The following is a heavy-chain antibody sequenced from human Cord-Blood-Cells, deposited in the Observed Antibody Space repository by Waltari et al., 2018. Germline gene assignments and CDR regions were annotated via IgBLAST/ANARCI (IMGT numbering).Heavy chain of an antibody. CDR3: ARAEYWYFEL. CDR2: IWYDGSNK. Sequence: QVQLVESGGGVVQPGRSLRLSCAASGFTFSSYGMHLVRQAPGKGLEWVAVIWYDGSNKYYADAVKGRFTISRDNSKNTLYLQMNSLRAEDTAVYYCARAEYWYFELWGRGTLVTVSS. CDR1: GFTFSSYG. J-gene: IGHJ2*01. V-gene: IGHV3-33*01.